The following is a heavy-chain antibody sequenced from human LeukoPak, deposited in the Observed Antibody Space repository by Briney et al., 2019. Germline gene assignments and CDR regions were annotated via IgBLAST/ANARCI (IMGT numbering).Heavy chain of an antibody. D-gene: IGHD2-8*02. Sequence: GASVKVSCKASGYTFTGYYMHWVRQAPGQGLEWMGWINPNSGGTNYAQKFRGRVTMTRETSATTVYMELSSLRSEDTAVYYCAREESGGYFDYGGQGTLVTVSS. J-gene: IGHJ4*02. CDR2: INPNSGGT. CDR3: AREESGGYFDY. V-gene: IGHV1-2*02. CDR1: GYTFTGYY.